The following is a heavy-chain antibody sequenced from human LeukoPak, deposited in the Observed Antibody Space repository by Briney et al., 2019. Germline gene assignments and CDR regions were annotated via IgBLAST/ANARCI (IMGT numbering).Heavy chain of an antibody. J-gene: IGHJ6*03. D-gene: IGHD5-18*01. Sequence: ASVKVSCKASGGTFSSYAISWVRQAPGQGLEWMGGIIPIFGTANYAQKFQGRVTITTDESTSTAYMELSSLRPEDTAVYYCASRGGSYGAYYYYYYMDVWGKGTTVTVSS. CDR3: ASRGGSYGAYYYYYYMDV. CDR1: GGTFSSYA. V-gene: IGHV1-69*05. CDR2: IIPIFGTA.